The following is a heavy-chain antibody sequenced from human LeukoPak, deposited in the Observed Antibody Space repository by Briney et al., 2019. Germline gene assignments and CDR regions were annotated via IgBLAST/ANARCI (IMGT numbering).Heavy chain of an antibody. CDR1: GGSLSGYY. Sequence: SETLSLTCPVYGGSLSGYYWSWIRQPPGKGLEWIGEINHSGTTNYNPSLKSRVTISVDTSKNQFSLKLSSVTAADTAVYYCASLWFGDYWGQGTLVTVSS. CDR2: INHSGTT. D-gene: IGHD3-10*01. CDR3: ASLWFGDY. V-gene: IGHV4-34*01. J-gene: IGHJ4*02.